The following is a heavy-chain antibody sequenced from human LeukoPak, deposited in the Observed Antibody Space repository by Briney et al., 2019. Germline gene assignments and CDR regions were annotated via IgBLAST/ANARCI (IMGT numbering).Heavy chain of an antibody. D-gene: IGHD2-15*01. CDR3: ARQGYCSGGGCSFDD. CDR1: GYSFTNYW. CDR2: IYPGDSAT. V-gene: IGHV5-51*01. J-gene: IGHJ4*02. Sequence: GESLKISCKASGYSFTNYWIGWVRQMPGKGLEWMGIIYPGDSATRYSPSFQGQVTISADKSISTAYLQWSSLKASDTAMYYCARQGYCSGGGCSFDDRGQGTLVTVSS.